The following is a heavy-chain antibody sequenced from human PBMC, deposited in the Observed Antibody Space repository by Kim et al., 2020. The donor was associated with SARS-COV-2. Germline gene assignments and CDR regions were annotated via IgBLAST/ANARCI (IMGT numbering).Heavy chain of an antibody. V-gene: IGHV3-53*01. CDR1: GFTVSSNY. CDR3: ARSHYDSGYYYGMDV. Sequence: GGSLRLSCAASGFTVSSNYMSWVRQAPGKGLEWVSVIYSGGSTYYADSVKGRFTISRDNSKNTLYLQMNSLRAEDTAVYYCARSHYDSGYYYGMDVWGQGTTVTVSS. D-gene: IGHD3-3*01. J-gene: IGHJ6*02. CDR2: IYSGGST.